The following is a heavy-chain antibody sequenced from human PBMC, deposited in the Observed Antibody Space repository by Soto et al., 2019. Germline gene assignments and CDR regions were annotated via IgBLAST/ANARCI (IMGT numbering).Heavy chain of an antibody. CDR3: AHRPPISVVVADNWFDP. CDR1: GFSLSTSGVG. Sequence: SGPTLVNPTQTLTLTCTFSGFSLSTSGVGVGWIRQPPGKALEWLALIYWDDDKRYSPSLKSRLTITKDTSKNQVVLTMTNMDPVDTATYYCAHRPPISVVVADNWFDPWGQGTLVTVSS. D-gene: IGHD2-15*01. CDR2: IYWDDDK. V-gene: IGHV2-5*02. J-gene: IGHJ5*02.